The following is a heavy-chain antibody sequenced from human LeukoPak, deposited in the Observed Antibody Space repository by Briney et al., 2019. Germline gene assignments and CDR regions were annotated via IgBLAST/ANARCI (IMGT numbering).Heavy chain of an antibody. V-gene: IGHV6-1*01. CDR1: GDSVSSNSAA. J-gene: IGHJ4*02. CDR3: ARGWEPYSSSFDY. CDR2: TYFRSKWYN. D-gene: IGHD6-13*01. Sequence: SQTLSLTCAISGDSVSSNSAAWNWIRQSPSRGLEWLGRTYFRSKWYNEYAIFVKSRITINPDTSKNQFSLQLNSVTPEDTAVYYCARGWEPYSSSFDYWGQGTLVTVSS.